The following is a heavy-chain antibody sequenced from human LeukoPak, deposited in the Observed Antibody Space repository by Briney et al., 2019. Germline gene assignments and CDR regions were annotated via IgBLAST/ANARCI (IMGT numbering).Heavy chain of an antibody. V-gene: IGHV4-59*08. J-gene: IGHJ1*01. D-gene: IGHD2-21*02. Sequence: SETLSLTCTVSGDSISTYYWSWIRQPPGKELEWIGDVHNRGTTNFNSSLKSRVNMSVDVSKNQISLKLSSVAAADTAVYFCARHDTAAGPFHHWGQGTLVTVSS. CDR1: GDSISTYY. CDR2: VHNRGTT. CDR3: ARHDTAAGPFHH.